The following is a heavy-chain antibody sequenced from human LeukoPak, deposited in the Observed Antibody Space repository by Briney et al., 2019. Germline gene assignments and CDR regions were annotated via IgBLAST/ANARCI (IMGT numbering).Heavy chain of an antibody. J-gene: IGHJ6*03. CDR3: ARDQKDYYDSSGYYLYEPYYYYYYMDV. V-gene: IGHV4-4*07. Sequence: SETLSLTCTVSGGSISSYYWSWIRQPAGKGLEWIGRIYTSGSTNYNPSLKSRVTMSVDTSKNQFSLKLSSVTAADTAVYYCARDQKDYYDSSGYYLYEPYYYYYYMDVWGKGTTVTVSS. CDR2: IYTSGST. D-gene: IGHD3-22*01. CDR1: GGSISSYY.